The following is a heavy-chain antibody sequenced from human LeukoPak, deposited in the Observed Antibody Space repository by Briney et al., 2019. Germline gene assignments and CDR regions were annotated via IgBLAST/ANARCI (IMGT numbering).Heavy chain of an antibody. D-gene: IGHD4-17*01. CDR2: INHSGST. V-gene: IGHV4-34*01. Sequence: SETLSLTCAVHGGSFSGYYWSWIRQPPGKGLEWIGEINHSGSTNYNPSLKSRVTISVDTSKNQFSLKLSSVTAADTAVYYCARVGHDYGDYYFDYWGQGTLATVSS. CDR3: ARVGHDYGDYYFDY. J-gene: IGHJ4*02. CDR1: GGSFSGYY.